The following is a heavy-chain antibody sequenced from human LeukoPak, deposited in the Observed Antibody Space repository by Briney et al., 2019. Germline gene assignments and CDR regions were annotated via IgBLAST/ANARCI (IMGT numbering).Heavy chain of an antibody. CDR1: GYTLTELS. CDR3: ATDHKLRFVRGEFDP. J-gene: IGHJ5*02. D-gene: IGHD3-10*02. CDR2: FDPEDGET. Sequence: ASVKVSCKVSGYTLTELSMHWVRQAPGKGLEWRGGFDPEDGETIYAQKFQGRVTMTEDTSTDTAYMELSSLRSEDTAVYYCATDHKLRFVRGEFDPWGQGTLVTVSS. V-gene: IGHV1-24*01.